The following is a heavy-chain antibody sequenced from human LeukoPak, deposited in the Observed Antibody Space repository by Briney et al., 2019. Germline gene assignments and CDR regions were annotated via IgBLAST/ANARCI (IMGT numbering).Heavy chain of an antibody. CDR3: ASRTTVTNALSFDF. Sequence: SETLSLTCDVSGYFFSSAYYWGWIRQSPGKGLEWIGNIYSTGSTYYNPSLQSRVTISVDASKNQFSLRLSSLTSADRAVYYCASRTTVTNALSFDFWGQGILVTVSS. J-gene: IGHJ4*02. CDR2: IYSTGST. D-gene: IGHD4-11*01. V-gene: IGHV4-38-2*01. CDR1: GYFFSSAYY.